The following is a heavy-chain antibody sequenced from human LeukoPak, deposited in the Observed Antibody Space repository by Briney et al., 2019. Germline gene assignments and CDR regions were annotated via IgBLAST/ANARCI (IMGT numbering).Heavy chain of an antibody. V-gene: IGHV4-34*01. CDR3: ARSQEPRRGNAFDI. Sequence: PSETLSLTCAVYGGSFSGYYWSWIRQPPGKGLEWIGEINHSGSTNYNPSLKSRVTISVDTSKNQFSLKLSSVTAADTAVYYCARSQEPRRGNAFDIWGQGTMVTVSS. J-gene: IGHJ3*02. CDR2: INHSGST. CDR1: GGSFSGYY.